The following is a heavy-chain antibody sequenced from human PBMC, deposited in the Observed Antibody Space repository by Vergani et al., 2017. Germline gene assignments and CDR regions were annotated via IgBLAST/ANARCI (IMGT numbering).Heavy chain of an antibody. CDR3: ARESYYYDSSGYYYSFKDY. CDR1: GGSFSGYY. CDR2: INHSGST. D-gene: IGHD3-22*01. Sequence: QVQLQQWGAGLLKPSETLSLTCAVYGGSFSGYYWSWIRQPPGKGLEWIGEINHSGSTNYNPSLKSRVTISVDTSKNQFSLKLSSVTAADTAVYYCARESYYYDSSGYYYSFKDYWGQGTLVTVSS. V-gene: IGHV4-34*01. J-gene: IGHJ4*02.